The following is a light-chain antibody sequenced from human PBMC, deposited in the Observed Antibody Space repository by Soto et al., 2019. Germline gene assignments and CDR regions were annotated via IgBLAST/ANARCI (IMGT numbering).Light chain of an antibody. CDR2: KAS. CDR3: QQYHKFWT. CDR1: QSVGGW. Sequence: DIPMTQSPSTLSASVGDRVTITCRASQSVGGWLAWYQQKPGKAPKLLIYKASRLESGVPSRFSGSESGTEFTLTISNLQPDDFATYYCQQYHKFWTFGQGTKVEIK. J-gene: IGKJ1*01. V-gene: IGKV1-5*03.